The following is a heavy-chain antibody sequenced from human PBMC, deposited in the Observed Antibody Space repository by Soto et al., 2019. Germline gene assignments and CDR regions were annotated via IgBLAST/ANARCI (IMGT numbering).Heavy chain of an antibody. CDR1: GGTFSSCA. CDR2: IIPIFGTA. J-gene: IGHJ3*02. CDR3: ARTGTTVVTPEVYAYDI. D-gene: IGHD4-17*01. Sequence: GASVKVSCKASGGTFSSCAISWVRQAPGQGLEWMGGIIPIFGTANYAQKFQGRVTITADESTSTAYMELSSLRSEDTAVYYCARTGTTVVTPEVYAYDIWGQGTMVTVSS. V-gene: IGHV1-69*13.